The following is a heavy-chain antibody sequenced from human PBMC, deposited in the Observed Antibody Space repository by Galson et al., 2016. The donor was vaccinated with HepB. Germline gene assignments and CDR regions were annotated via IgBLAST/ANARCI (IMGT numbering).Heavy chain of an antibody. V-gene: IGHV3-33*08. Sequence: SLRLSCAASGFTVGINHMTWVRQAPGKGLEWVAVIWFDGSGQYYADSVKGRFTVSRDNSKNTLYMNMNSLRAEDTAIYYCARGRQWLSSENSFDIWGQGTMVTVSS. J-gene: IGHJ3*02. CDR2: IWFDGSGQ. D-gene: IGHD6-19*01. CDR1: GFTVGINH. CDR3: ARGRQWLSSENSFDI.